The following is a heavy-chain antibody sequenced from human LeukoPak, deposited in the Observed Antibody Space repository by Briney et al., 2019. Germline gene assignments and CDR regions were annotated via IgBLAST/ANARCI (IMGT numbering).Heavy chain of an antibody. CDR1: GGSFRSNSYY. J-gene: IGHJ4*02. CDR2: IYNSAST. CDR3: ARNISGWTFDS. Sequence: PSETLSLTCTVSGGSFRSNSYYWGWIRQPPGKGLEWLASIYNSASTHYNPSLRSRLTISMDSSRGEFSLRLNAVTPTDTAVYYCARNISGWTFDSWGRGTLVTV. D-gene: IGHD6-19*01. V-gene: IGHV4-39*01.